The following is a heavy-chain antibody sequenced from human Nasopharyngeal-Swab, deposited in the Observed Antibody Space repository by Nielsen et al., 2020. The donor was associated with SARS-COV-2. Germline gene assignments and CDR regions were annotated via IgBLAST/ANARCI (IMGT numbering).Heavy chain of an antibody. CDR1: GYTFTDYY. J-gene: IGHJ4*02. D-gene: IGHD3-22*01. CDR2: INVKSGGT. CDR3: ARDLAQGSGYYLDN. Sequence: ASVKVSCKASGYTFTDYYMHWVRQAPGQGLEWMGWINVKSGGTDYAQKFQGRVTVTRDTSITTACMELSSLTPDDTALYYCARDLAQGSGYYLDNWGQGTLVTVSS. V-gene: IGHV1-2*02.